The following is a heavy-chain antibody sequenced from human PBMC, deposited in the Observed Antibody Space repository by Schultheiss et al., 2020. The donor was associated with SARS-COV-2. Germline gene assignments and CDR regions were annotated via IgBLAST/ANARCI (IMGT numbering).Heavy chain of an antibody. CDR3: ARVAYPYHYMDV. CDR2: IYTSGST. V-gene: IGHV4-39*07. J-gene: IGHJ6*03. Sequence: SETLSLTCTVSGGSISSSSYYWGWIRQPPGKGLEWIGSIYTSGSTNYNPSLKSRVTMSVDTSKNQFSLKLSSVTAADTAVYYCARVAYPYHYMDVWGKGTTVTVSS. CDR1: GGSISSSSYY.